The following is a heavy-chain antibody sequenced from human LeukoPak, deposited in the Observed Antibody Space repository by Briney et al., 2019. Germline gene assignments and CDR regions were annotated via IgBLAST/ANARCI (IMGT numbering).Heavy chain of an antibody. CDR3: ARDRRAAEIDF. V-gene: IGHV3-7*01. J-gene: IGHJ4*02. CDR1: GFTFSDYW. CDR2: INQDGSEK. Sequence: GGSLRLSCAASGFTFSDYWMSWVRHTPGKGLEWVANINQDGSEKYSVDSVRGRFTISRDNAKISLSLQMNSLRAEDTGVYYCARDRRAAEIDFWGQGTLVTVSS. D-gene: IGHD6-25*01.